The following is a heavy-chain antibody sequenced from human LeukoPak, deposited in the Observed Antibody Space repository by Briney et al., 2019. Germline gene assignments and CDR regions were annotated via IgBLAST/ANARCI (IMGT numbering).Heavy chain of an antibody. CDR1: GFTFSSYG. D-gene: IGHD3-9*01. J-gene: IGHJ4*02. Sequence: PGGSLRLSCAASGFTFSSYGMHWVRQAPGKGLEWVAVISYDGSNKYYADSVKGRFTISRDNSKNTLYLQMNSLRAEDTAVYYCARGSGTLRYFDWLQQSVTFFDYWGQGTLVTVSS. CDR3: ARGSGTLRYFDWLQQSVTFFDY. V-gene: IGHV3-30*03. CDR2: ISYDGSNK.